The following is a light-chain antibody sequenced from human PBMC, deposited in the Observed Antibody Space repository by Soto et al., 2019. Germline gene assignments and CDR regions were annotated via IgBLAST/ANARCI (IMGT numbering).Light chain of an antibody. CDR2: GAS. CDR3: QQYNNWPPIT. J-gene: IGKJ5*01. V-gene: IGKV3D-15*01. Sequence: EIVLTQSPGTLSLSPGERATLSCRASQSVSNNYLAWYQQKPGQAPRLLIYGASNRATGIPARFSGSGSGTEFTLTIGSLQSEDFAVYYCQQYNNWPPITFGQGTLLEIK. CDR1: QSVSNN.